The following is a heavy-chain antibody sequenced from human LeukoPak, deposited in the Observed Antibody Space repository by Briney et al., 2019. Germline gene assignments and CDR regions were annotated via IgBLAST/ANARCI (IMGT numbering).Heavy chain of an antibody. J-gene: IGHJ3*02. D-gene: IGHD6-13*01. CDR1: GGTFSSYA. CDR3: ARAWRIAAPNDAFDI. V-gene: IGHV1-69*04. CDR2: IIPILGIA. Sequence: SVKVSCKASGGTFSSYAISWVRQAPGQGLEWMGRIIPILGIANYAQKFQGRVTITADKSTSTAYMELGSLRSEDTAVYYCARAWRIAAPNDAFDIWGQGTMVTVSP.